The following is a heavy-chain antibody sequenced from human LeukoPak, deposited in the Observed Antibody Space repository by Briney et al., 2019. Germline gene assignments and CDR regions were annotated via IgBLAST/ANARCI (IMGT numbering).Heavy chain of an antibody. CDR2: IYTSGTT. D-gene: IGHD4-17*01. CDR1: GGSISIYY. J-gene: IGHJ2*01. Sequence: SETLSLTCTVSGGSISIYYWSWIRQPAGKGLEWIGRIYTSGTTHYNPSLKSRVTMSVDTSKNQFSLKLSSVTAADTAVYYCARLRSTYWYFDLWGRGTLVTVSS. CDR3: ARLRSTYWYFDL. V-gene: IGHV4-4*07.